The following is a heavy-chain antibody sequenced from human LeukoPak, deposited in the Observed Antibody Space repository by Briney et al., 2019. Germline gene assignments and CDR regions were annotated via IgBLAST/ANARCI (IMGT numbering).Heavy chain of an antibody. Sequence: SETLSLTCAVYGGSFSGYYWSWIRQPPGKGLEWIGEINHSGSTNYNLSLKSRVTISVDTSKNQFSLKLSSVTAADTAVYYCARGRVVVTAPTHFDYWGQGTLVTVSS. J-gene: IGHJ4*02. CDR1: GGSFSGYY. D-gene: IGHD2-21*02. CDR2: INHSGST. V-gene: IGHV4-34*01. CDR3: ARGRVVVTAPTHFDY.